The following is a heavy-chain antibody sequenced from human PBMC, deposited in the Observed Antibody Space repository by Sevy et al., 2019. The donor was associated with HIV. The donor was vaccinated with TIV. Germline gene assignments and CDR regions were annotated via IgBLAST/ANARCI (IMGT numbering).Heavy chain of an antibody. D-gene: IGHD2-2*01. J-gene: IGHJ4*01. CDR1: GFTFSSYW. V-gene: IGHV3-7*01. CDR3: AREISLHCRSTSCYEDY. Sequence: GGSLRLSCAASGFTFSSYWMSWVRQAPGKGLEWVANIMQDGSEKYYVDSVKGRFTISRDNAKNSLSLQMNSLRAEDTAVYYCAREISLHCRSTSCYEDYWGQGTLVTVSS. CDR2: IMQDGSEK.